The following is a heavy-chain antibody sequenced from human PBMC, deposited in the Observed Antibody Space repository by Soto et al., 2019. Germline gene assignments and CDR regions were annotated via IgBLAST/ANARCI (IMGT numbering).Heavy chain of an antibody. CDR1: GFTFDAYA. D-gene: IGHD3-10*01. Sequence: EVQLVESGGGLVQPGRSLRLSCAASGFTFDAYAIHWVRQAPGKGLEWVSGINWNSGTIGYADSVKGRFTISRDNAKNSLYLQMNSLRAEDTALYYCAKEKGRGSGTSPYYDYYGMDVWGQGTTVTVSS. V-gene: IGHV3-9*01. J-gene: IGHJ6*02. CDR3: AKEKGRGSGTSPYYDYYGMDV. CDR2: INWNSGTI.